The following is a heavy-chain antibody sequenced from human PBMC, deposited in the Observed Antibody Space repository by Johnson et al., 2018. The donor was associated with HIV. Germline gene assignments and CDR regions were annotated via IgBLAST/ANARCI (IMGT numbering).Heavy chain of an antibody. CDR3: TTGSCIDGVCYAFDV. CDR2: IKSKYHDETT. D-gene: IGHD2-8*01. CDR1: GFTFKNAW. Sequence: VQLVESGGGFVKPEGSLRLSCAASGFTFKNAWMHWVRQAPGKGLEWIGRIKSKYHDETTDYAAPVKGSFAISRDDSKNTVYLQMNSRKAEDTAVYYCTTGSCIDGVCYAFDVCGQGTMVTVSS. V-gene: IGHV3-15*01. J-gene: IGHJ3*01.